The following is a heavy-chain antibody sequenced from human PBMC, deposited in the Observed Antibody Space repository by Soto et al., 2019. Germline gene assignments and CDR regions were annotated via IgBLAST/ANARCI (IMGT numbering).Heavy chain of an antibody. CDR1: GGSFSGYY. Sequence: PSETLSLTCAVYGGSFSGYYWSWIRQPPGKGLEWIGEINHSGSTNYNPSLKSRVTISVDTSKNQFSLKLSSVTAADTAVYYCAREGRYYDSSGYYSRAYGMDVWGQGTTVTVSS. D-gene: IGHD3-22*01. J-gene: IGHJ6*02. CDR2: INHSGST. CDR3: AREGRYYDSSGYYSRAYGMDV. V-gene: IGHV4-34*01.